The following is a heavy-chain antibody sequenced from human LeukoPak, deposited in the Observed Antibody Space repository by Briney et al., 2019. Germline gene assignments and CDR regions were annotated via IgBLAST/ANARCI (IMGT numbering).Heavy chain of an antibody. CDR1: GGSISSYY. CDR2: IYYSGST. Sequence: SETLSLTCTVSGGSISSYYWSWIRQPPGKGLEWIGYIYYSGSTNYNPSLKSRVTISVDTSKNQFSLKLSSVTAADTAVYYCARHVFNRSGGSCFLGWFDPWGQGTLVTVSS. J-gene: IGHJ5*02. D-gene: IGHD2-15*01. CDR3: ARHVFNRSGGSCFLGWFDP. V-gene: IGHV4-59*08.